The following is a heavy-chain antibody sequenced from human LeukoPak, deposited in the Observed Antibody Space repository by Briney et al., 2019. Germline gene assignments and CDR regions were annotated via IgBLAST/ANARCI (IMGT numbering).Heavy chain of an antibody. Sequence: PGRSLILSCAASGFTFSSYGIHWVRQATGKGLEWVSAIGTAGDTYYPGSVKGRFTISRENAKNSLYLQMNSLGAGDAAVYYRARSWSGYYMNAFDIWGQGTMVTVSS. CDR3: ARSWSGYYMNAFDI. CDR2: IGTAGDT. V-gene: IGHV3-13*01. D-gene: IGHD3-3*01. CDR1: GFTFSSYG. J-gene: IGHJ3*02.